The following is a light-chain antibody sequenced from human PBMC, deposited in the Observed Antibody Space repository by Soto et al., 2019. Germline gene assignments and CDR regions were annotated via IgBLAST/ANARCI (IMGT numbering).Light chain of an antibody. CDR1: NSNIGPNT. J-gene: IGLJ3*02. Sequence: QSVLTQPPSASGTPGQRVTISCSGGNSNIGPNTVNWYQQLPGTAPKLLMYSNDQRPSGVPDRFSGSRSDTSASLAISGLQSEDEADYYCAAWDDSLNGRVFGGGTKLTVL. V-gene: IGLV1-44*01. CDR3: AAWDDSLNGRV. CDR2: SND.